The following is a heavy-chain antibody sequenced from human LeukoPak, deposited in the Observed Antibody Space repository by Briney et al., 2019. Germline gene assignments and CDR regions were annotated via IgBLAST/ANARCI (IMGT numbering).Heavy chain of an antibody. CDR1: GYTFTGYY. D-gene: IGHD6-13*01. CDR2: INPNSGGT. J-gene: IGHJ6*03. V-gene: IGHV1-2*02. Sequence: ASVKVSCKASGYTFTGYYMHWVRQAPGQGLEWMGWINPNSGGTNYAQKFQGRVTMTRDTSISTAYMELNRLRSDDTAVYYCARDMRQQLVLTYYYYMDVWGKGTTVTVSS. CDR3: ARDMRQQLVLTYYYYMDV.